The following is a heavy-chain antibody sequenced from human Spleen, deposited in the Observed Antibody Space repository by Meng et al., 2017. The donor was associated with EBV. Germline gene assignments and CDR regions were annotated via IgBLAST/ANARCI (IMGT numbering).Heavy chain of an antibody. Sequence: LQLKDSGPGLVKPSETLSLRCSVSGGSIISCSYCWGWIRQPPGKGPEWIGTIYYSGSTYYNPSLKSRVTISVDTSKNQFSLKLSSVTAADTAVYYCARHLRGCSSCYWGDWFDPWGQGTLVTVSS. CDR1: GGSIISCSYC. D-gene: IGHD2-15*01. CDR3: ARHLRGCSSCYWGDWFDP. CDR2: IYYSGST. J-gene: IGHJ5*02. V-gene: IGHV4-39*01.